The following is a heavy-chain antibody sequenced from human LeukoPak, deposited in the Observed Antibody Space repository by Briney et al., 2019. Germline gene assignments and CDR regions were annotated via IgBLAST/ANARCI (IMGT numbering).Heavy chain of an antibody. D-gene: IGHD3-22*01. CDR3: AKDAPFLYYYDSSGYYPTHFDY. J-gene: IGHJ4*02. Sequence: GGSLRLSCAASGFTFSSYSMNWVRQAPGKGLEWVSYISSSSSTIYYADSVKGRFTISRDNSKNTLYLQMNSLRAEDTAVYYCAKDAPFLYYYDSSGYYPTHFDYWGQGTLVTVSS. CDR2: ISSSSSTI. V-gene: IGHV3-48*01. CDR1: GFTFSSYS.